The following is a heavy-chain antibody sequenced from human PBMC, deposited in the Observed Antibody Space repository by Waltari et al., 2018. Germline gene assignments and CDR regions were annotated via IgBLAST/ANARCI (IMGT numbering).Heavy chain of an antibody. J-gene: IGHJ2*01. V-gene: IGHV3-53*02. CDR1: GFTVSSNY. CDR3: ARDGSSLYWYFDL. D-gene: IGHD6-13*01. Sequence: EVQRVETGGGLIQPGGSLRLSCAASGFTVSSNYMSWVRQAPGKGLEWVSVIYSGGSTYYADSVKGRFTISRDTSKNTLYLQMNSLRAEDTAVYYCARDGSSLYWYFDLWGRGTLVTVSS. CDR2: IYSGGST.